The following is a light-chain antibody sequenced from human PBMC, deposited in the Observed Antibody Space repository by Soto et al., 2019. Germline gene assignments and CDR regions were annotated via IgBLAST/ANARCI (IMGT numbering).Light chain of an antibody. J-gene: IGKJ2*01. Sequence: DIQMTQSPSSLSASVGDRVTITCRASQSISSDLNWYQQKPGKAPKLLIYAASSLQSGVPSRFSGSASGTDFTLTISTLQPEDFATYYCQQSYSTPRTFGQGTKLEIK. CDR3: QQSYSTPRT. V-gene: IGKV1-39*01. CDR1: QSISSD. CDR2: AAS.